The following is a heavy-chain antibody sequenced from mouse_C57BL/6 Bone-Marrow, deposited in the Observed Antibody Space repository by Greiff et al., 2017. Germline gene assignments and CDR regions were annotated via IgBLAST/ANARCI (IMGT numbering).Heavy chain of an antibody. CDR1: GFTFSDYG. CDR3: SRRGDPVNYFDF. J-gene: IGHJ2*01. Sequence: EVQVVESGGGLVKPGASLKLSCAASGFTFSDYGMHWVRQAPEQGLEWVAYISSGSSTIYYADTVKGRFTITRDNAKNTLFLQMTSLRSEDAAMYYCSRRGDPVNYFDFWGQGTALTVSS. V-gene: IGHV5-17*01. CDR2: ISSGSSTI. D-gene: IGHD3-3*01.